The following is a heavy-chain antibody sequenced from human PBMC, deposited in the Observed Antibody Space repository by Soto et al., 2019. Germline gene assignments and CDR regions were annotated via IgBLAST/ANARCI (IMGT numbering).Heavy chain of an antibody. Sequence: SLRLSCAASGFTFSSYGMHWVRQAPGKGLEWVAVISYDGSNKYYADSVKGRFTIPRDNSKNTLYLQMNSLRAEDTAVYYCAKDWGATYGMDVWGQGTTVTVSS. J-gene: IGHJ6*02. CDR2: ISYDGSNK. CDR3: AKDWGATYGMDV. D-gene: IGHD1-26*01. V-gene: IGHV3-30*18. CDR1: GFTFSSYG.